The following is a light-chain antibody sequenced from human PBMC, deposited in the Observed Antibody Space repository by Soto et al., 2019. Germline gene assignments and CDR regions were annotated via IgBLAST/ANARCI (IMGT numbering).Light chain of an antibody. V-gene: IGKV2-28*01. CDR1: QSLLQSNGYNY. J-gene: IGKJ1*01. Sequence: DIVMTQSPLSLPVTPGEPASISCSSSQSLLQSNGYNYLDWYLQKPGQSPQLLIYFGSYRASGVPDRFSGSGSGTDVTLKIRRVEAEDVGVYYCMQSQQSPPTFGQGTKVEL. CDR3: MQSQQSPPT. CDR2: FGS.